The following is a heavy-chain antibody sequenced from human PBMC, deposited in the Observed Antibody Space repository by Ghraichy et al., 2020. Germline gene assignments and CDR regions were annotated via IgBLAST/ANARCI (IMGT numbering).Heavy chain of an antibody. J-gene: IGHJ4*02. CDR3: ARRTVTPGGYSYGSLRPFDY. Sequence: LSLTCAVYGGSFSGYYWSWIRQPPGKGLEWIGEINHSGSTNYNPSLKSRVTISVDTSKNQFSLKLSSVTAADTAVYYCARRTVTPGGYSYGSLRPFDYWGQGTLVTVSS. CDR1: GGSFSGYY. D-gene: IGHD5-18*01. V-gene: IGHV4-34*01. CDR2: INHSGST.